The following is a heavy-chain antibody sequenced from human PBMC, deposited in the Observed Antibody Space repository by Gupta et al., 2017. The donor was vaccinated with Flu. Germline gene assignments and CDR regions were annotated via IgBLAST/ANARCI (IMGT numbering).Heavy chain of an antibody. Sequence: QVQLVESGGGVVPPGRSLRLSCAASGFTSSSYGMHWVRQAPGKGLEWVAVISYDGSNQCFVDSVRGRFTISRDNSKNTLYLQMNSLRPEDTAGYYCAKGGLHNWNYDGDYWGQGTLVTGSS. V-gene: IGHV3-30*18. CDR1: GFTSSSYG. J-gene: IGHJ4*02. CDR3: AKGGLHNWNYDGDY. D-gene: IGHD1-7*01. CDR2: ISYDGSNQ.